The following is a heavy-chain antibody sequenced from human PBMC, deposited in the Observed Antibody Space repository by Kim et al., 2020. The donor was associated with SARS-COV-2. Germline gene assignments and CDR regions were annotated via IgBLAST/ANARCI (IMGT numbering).Heavy chain of an antibody. CDR2: IKQDGSEK. CDR3: ARDRARYFDY. Sequence: GGSLRLSCAASGFTFSNYWMTWVRQAPGKGLEWVANIKQDGSEKNYVDSVKGRFTISRDHAKNSLYLQMNSLRAEDTAVYYCARDRARYFDYWGQGTLVTVST. V-gene: IGHV3-7*01. D-gene: IGHD3-10*01. J-gene: IGHJ4*02. CDR1: GFTFSNYW.